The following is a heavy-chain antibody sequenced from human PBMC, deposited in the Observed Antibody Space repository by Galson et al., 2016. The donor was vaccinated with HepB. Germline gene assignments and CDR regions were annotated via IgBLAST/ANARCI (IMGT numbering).Heavy chain of an antibody. CDR2: ISYDGSNK. J-gene: IGHJ4*02. D-gene: IGHD4/OR15-4a*01. CDR1: GFTFSTYG. CDR3: AKVMGRNYNDYDPPFDS. V-gene: IGHV3-30*18. Sequence: SLRLSCAASGFTFSTYGMHWVRQAPGKGLEWVAVISYDGSNKYYADSVKGRFTISRDNSENTLYLRMDSLRVEDTAVYYCAKVMGRNYNDYDPPFDSWGQGTLVTVSS.